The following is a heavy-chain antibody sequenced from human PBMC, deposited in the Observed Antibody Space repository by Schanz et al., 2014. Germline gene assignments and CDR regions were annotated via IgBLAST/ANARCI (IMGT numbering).Heavy chain of an antibody. Sequence: QVQLVQSGAEVKKPGASVKLSCKASNYIFTKYYIHCVRQAPGQSLEWLGWINPANGNTHYSPRLNGRVSISSDAAASTVYLHFSSLKSDDTAVYYCARDLIAAAESWFDPWGQGTPXTVSS. J-gene: IGHJ5*02. D-gene: IGHD6-13*01. CDR3: ARDLIAAAESWFDP. V-gene: IGHV1-3*01. CDR2: INPANGNT. CDR1: NYIFTKYY.